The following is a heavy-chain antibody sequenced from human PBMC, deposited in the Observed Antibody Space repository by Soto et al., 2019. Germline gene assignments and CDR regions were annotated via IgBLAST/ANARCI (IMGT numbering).Heavy chain of an antibody. V-gene: IGHV3-23*01. Sequence: LLESGGGLVQPGGSLRLSCAASGFSFSVYAMSWVRQAPGRGPEWVSSISGSGGNTYCADSVKGRFSVSRDNSRNTLYLQLNTLRAEDTALYYCAKETSAHCAGGTCHLSRFTSWGQGTLVTVSS. D-gene: IGHD2-15*01. CDR2: ISGSGGNT. CDR3: AKETSAHCAGGTCHLSRFTS. CDR1: GFSFSVYA. J-gene: IGHJ5*02.